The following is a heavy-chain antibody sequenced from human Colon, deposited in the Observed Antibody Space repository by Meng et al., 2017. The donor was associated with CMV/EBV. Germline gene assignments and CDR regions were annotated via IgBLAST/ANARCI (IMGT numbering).Heavy chain of an antibody. J-gene: IGHJ4*02. V-gene: IGHV1-2*02. Sequence: QEQVEQAGAEVKTAGASVQASCNTSGSTISYYHIHWVRQAPGQGLECMEWINSNSGATDYAQKFQGMFTMSRDTSITTVYMELSSLRSDDTAVYYCARDPSGSRVPFDYWGQGSLVTVSS. CDR1: GSTISYYH. D-gene: IGHD1-26*01. CDR2: INSNSGAT. CDR3: ARDPSGSRVPFDY.